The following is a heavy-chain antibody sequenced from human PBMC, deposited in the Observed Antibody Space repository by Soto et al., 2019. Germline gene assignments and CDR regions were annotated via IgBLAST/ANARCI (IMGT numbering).Heavy chain of an antibody. J-gene: IGHJ4*02. D-gene: IGHD3-22*01. V-gene: IGHV4-30-2*05. Sequence: SETLSLTCAVSGAPVTSDDYSWSWVRQPPGKGLEWIWYIYHSGSTYYNPSLKSRDSISIDTSPNQISLKLTSLTSADEAVYYCARAPIFYYASSGYGGSYFDYWGQGTRVTVSS. CDR1: GAPVTSDDYS. CDR2: IYHSGST. CDR3: ARAPIFYYASSGYGGSYFDY.